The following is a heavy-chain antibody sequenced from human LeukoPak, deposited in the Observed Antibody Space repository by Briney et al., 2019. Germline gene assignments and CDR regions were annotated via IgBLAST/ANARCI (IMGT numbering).Heavy chain of an antibody. Sequence: PSETLSLTCTVSGGSISSGGYYWSWIRQPPGKGLEWIGYIYYSGSTNYNPSLKSRVTISVDTSKNQFSLRLSSVTAADTAVYYCARTANGWYFDYWGQGTLVTVSS. CDR3: ARTANGWYFDY. CDR2: IYYSGST. CDR1: GGSISSGGYY. J-gene: IGHJ4*02. D-gene: IGHD6-19*01. V-gene: IGHV4-61*08.